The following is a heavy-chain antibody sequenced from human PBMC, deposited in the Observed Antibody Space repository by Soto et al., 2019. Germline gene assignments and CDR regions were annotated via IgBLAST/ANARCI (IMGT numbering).Heavy chain of an antibody. CDR3: ARGSSSWYGDYYYYYYMDV. V-gene: IGHV4-59*01. J-gene: IGHJ6*03. CDR1: GGSISSYY. Sequence: ETLSLTCTVSGGSISSYYWSWIRQPPGKGLEWIGYIYYSGSTNYNPSLKSRVTISVDTSKNQFSLKLSSVTAADTAVYYCARGSSSWYGDYYYYYYMDVWGKGTTVTVSS. CDR2: IYYSGST. D-gene: IGHD6-13*01.